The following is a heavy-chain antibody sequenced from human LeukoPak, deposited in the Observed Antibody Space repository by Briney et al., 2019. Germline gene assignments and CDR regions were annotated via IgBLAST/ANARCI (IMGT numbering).Heavy chain of an antibody. V-gene: IGHV4-34*01. J-gene: IGHJ4*02. CDR3: ARGHRYCSSTSCLLGRDY. CDR1: GGSFSGYY. CDR2: INHSGST. D-gene: IGHD2-2*01. Sequence: SETLSLTCAVYGGSFSGYYWSWIRQPPGKGLEWIGEINHSGSTNYNPSLKGRVTISVDTSKNQFSLKLSSVTAADTAVYYCARGHRYCSSTSCLLGRDYWGQGTLVTVSS.